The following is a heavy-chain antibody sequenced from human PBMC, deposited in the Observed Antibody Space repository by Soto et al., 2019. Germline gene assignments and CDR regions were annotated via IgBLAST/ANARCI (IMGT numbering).Heavy chain of an antibody. V-gene: IGHV4-34*01. CDR2: INHSGST. D-gene: IGHD6-13*01. Sequence: SETLSLTCAVYGGSFSGYYWSWIRQPPGKGLEWIGEINHSGSTNYTPSLKSRVTISVDTSKNQFSLKLSSVTAADTAVYYCARADSNYYGMDVWGQGTTVTVSS. CDR3: ARADSNYYGMDV. J-gene: IGHJ6*02. CDR1: GGSFSGYY.